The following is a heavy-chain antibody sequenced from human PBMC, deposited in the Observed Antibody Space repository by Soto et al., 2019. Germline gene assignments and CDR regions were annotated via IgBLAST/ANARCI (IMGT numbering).Heavy chain of an antibody. V-gene: IGHV4-4*02. D-gene: IGHD6-13*01. CDR2: IYHSGST. Sequence: SETLSLTCAVSGGSISSSNWWSWVRHPPGKGMEGIGEIYHSGSTNYNPSLKSRVTISVDKSKNQFTLKLSSVTAADTAVYYCASLAAAGTPYYYGMDVWGQGTTVT. J-gene: IGHJ6*02. CDR1: GGSISSSNW. CDR3: ASLAAAGTPYYYGMDV.